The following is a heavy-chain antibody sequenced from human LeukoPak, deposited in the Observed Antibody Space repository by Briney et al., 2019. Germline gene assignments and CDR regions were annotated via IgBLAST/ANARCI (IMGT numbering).Heavy chain of an antibody. CDR3: AREYLAVAGNWYSIS. Sequence: SETLSLTCTVSGGSISSGDYYWSWIRQPPGKGLEWIGYIYYSGSTYYNPSLKSRVTISVDTSKNQFSLKLSSVTAADTAVYYCAREYLAVAGNWYSISGAVAPWSLSPQ. CDR1: GGSISSGDYY. D-gene: IGHD6-19*01. CDR2: IYYSGST. V-gene: IGHV4-30-4*01. J-gene: IGHJ2*01.